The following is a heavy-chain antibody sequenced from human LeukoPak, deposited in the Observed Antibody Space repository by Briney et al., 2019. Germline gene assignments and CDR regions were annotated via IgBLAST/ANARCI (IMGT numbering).Heavy chain of an antibody. CDR1: GGSLNGYY. J-gene: IGHJ4*02. Sequence: SETLSLTCAVYGGSLNGYYWSWIRQSPGKGLEWLGEIDHRGATKYNASLERRVTISPDTPFNQFSLELTSVTAADTAIFYCARGSSYGASGYPYFDHWGQGTLVPVS. CDR3: ARGSSYGASGYPYFDH. CDR2: IDHRGAT. V-gene: IGHV4-34*01. D-gene: IGHD3-22*01.